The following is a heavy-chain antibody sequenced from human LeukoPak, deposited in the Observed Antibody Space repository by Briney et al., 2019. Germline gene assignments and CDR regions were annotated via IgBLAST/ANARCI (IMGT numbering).Heavy chain of an antibody. CDR3: ARDGYDFWSLVPYGMDV. J-gene: IGHJ6*02. CDR1: GYTFTGYY. Sequence: ASVKVSCKASGYTFTGYYMHWVRQAPGQGLELMGWINPNSGGTNYAQKFQGRVTMTRDTSISTAYMELSRLRSDDTAVYYCARDGYDFWSLVPYGMDVWGQGTTVTVSS. V-gene: IGHV1-2*02. D-gene: IGHD3-3*01. CDR2: INPNSGGT.